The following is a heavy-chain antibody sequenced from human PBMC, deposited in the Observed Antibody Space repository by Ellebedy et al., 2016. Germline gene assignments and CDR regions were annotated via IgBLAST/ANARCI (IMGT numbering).Heavy chain of an antibody. Sequence: GGSLRLSXTASGFALITRAMHWVRQAPGKGLEWVALISYDGSNTFYADSVKARFIVSRDNSGYRVWLQMDSLRAEDTAVYHCAKDKGGSYGTTYFHYYGMEVWGLGTTVTVSS. CDR3: AKDKGGSYGTTYFHYYGMEV. CDR2: ISYDGSNT. J-gene: IGHJ6*02. CDR1: GFALITRA. V-gene: IGHV3-30-3*01. D-gene: IGHD3-16*01.